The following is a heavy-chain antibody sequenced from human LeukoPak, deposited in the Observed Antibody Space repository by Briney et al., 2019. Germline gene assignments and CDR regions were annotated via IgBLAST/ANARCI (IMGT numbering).Heavy chain of an antibody. J-gene: IGHJ4*02. V-gene: IGHV4-34*01. D-gene: IGHD3-22*01. CDR3: ARRKRTLWLSLGGLTN. Sequence: SETLSLTCAVYGGSFSGFYWSWIRHPPGKGLEWVGAINHSGSTNYNPSHKSRVTISVDTSKNQFSLKLSSVTAADTAVHYCARRKRTLWLSLGGLTNWGQGTLATVSS. CDR2: INHSGST. CDR1: GGSFSGFY.